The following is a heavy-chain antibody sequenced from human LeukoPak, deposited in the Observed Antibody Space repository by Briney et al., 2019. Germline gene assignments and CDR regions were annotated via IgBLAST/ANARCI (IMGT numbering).Heavy chain of an antibody. J-gene: IGHJ3*02. CDR2: ISSSSSFI. V-gene: IGHV3-21*01. CDR1: GFTFSSYS. CDR3: ARGRYFDWSDPYDAFDI. D-gene: IGHD3-9*01. Sequence: GSLRLSCAASGFTFSSYSMNWVRPAPGRGLEWVSSISSSSSFIYYADSVKGRFTISRDNAKNSLYLQMNSLRAEDTAVYYCARGRYFDWSDPYDAFDIWGQGTMVTVSS.